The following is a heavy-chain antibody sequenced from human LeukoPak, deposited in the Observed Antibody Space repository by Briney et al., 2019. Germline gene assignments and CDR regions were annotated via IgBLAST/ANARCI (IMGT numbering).Heavy chain of an antibody. CDR1: GFIFSSYG. CDR2: IRYDGSRK. Sequence: GGSLRLSCAASGFIFSSYGMHWVRHAPDKGLEWVAFIRYDGSRKYYADSVKGRFTISRDNSKNTLYLQMNGLRAEDTAMYYCAKVSLNMVNDAFDIWGQGTMVSVSS. CDR3: AKVSLNMVNDAFDI. J-gene: IGHJ3*02. V-gene: IGHV3-30*02. D-gene: IGHD4/OR15-4a*01.